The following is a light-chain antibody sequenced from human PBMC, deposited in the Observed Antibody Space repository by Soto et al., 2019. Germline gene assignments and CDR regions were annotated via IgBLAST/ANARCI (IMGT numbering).Light chain of an antibody. Sequence: DIQMTQSPSSLSASVGDRVTITCRASQSISSYLNWYQQKPGKAPKLLIYAASSLQSGVPSRFSGSESGTDFTLTISILQPEDFATYYCQQSYSTPYTFGQGTKLEIK. CDR3: QQSYSTPYT. CDR2: AAS. V-gene: IGKV1-39*01. CDR1: QSISSY. J-gene: IGKJ2*01.